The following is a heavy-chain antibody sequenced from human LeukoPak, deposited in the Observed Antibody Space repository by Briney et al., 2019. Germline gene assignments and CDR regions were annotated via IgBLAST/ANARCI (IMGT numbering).Heavy chain of an antibody. J-gene: IGHJ5*02. Sequence: PSETLSLTCTVSGGSISSYYWSWIRQPPGKGLEWIGYIYYTGSTNYNPSLKSRVTISADTSKNQFSLKLNSVTAADTAVYYCARVQGSYYYDSSGYYRGNWFDPWGQGTLVTVSS. CDR3: ARVQGSYYYDSSGYYRGNWFDP. CDR1: GGSISSYY. V-gene: IGHV4-59*12. CDR2: IYYTGST. D-gene: IGHD3-22*01.